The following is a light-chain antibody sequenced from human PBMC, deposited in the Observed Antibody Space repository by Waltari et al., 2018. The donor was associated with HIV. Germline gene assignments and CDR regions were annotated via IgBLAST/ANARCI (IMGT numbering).Light chain of an antibody. CDR1: RSIRTY. Sequence: DIQMTQSPSSLSASVGDSVPFTCRSSRSIRTYLNWYQQISGRPPRLLIFSASSLQSGVSSRFSGGGSGTEFTLTINNLQPEDFATYYCEQNYDFPRTFGQGT. J-gene: IGKJ1*01. CDR2: SAS. CDR3: EQNYDFPRT. V-gene: IGKV1-39*01.